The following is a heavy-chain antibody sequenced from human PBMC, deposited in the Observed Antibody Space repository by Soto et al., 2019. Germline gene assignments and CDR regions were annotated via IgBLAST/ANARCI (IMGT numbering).Heavy chain of an antibody. CDR3: ARVGCGYDYRKFDWFYP. D-gene: IGHD5-12*01. CDR1: GYTFTSYA. J-gene: IGHJ5*02. V-gene: IGHV1-3*01. CDR2: INAGNGNT. Sequence: QVQLVQSGAEVKKPGASVKVSCKASGYTFTSYAMHWVRQAPGQRLEWMGWINAGNGNTKYSQKFQGRVTITRATSVSSAYLGLSSLRSVDRAVYYCARVGCGYDYRKFDWFYPWGQGTLVTVSS.